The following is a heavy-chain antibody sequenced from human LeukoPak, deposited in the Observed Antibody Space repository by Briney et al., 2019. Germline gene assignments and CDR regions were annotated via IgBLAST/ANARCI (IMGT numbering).Heavy chain of an antibody. Sequence: GGSLRLSCAASGFTFSSYAMHWVRQAPGKGLEWVAVISYDGSNKYYADSVKGRFTISRDDAKNSLYLQMNSLRAEDTAVYYCARGSDWVSFDYWGQGTLVTVSS. V-gene: IGHV3-30-3*01. D-gene: IGHD3-9*01. J-gene: IGHJ4*02. CDR2: ISYDGSNK. CDR3: ARGSDWVSFDY. CDR1: GFTFSSYA.